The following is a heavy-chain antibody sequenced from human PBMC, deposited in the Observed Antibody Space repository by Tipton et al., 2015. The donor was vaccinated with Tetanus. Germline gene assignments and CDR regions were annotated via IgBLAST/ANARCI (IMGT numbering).Heavy chain of an antibody. Sequence: TLSLTCTVSGGSISTGGYSWRWIRQPPGKGLECIGYIFRTGSTTYNPSLKSRVSISVDTSKNQFSLKLSSVTAADTAVYYCARRSVSARFDDWGQGTLVTVSS. CDR1: GGSISTGGYS. J-gene: IGHJ4*02. CDR2: IFRTGST. V-gene: IGHV4-30-2*01. CDR3: ARRSVSARFDD. D-gene: IGHD6-6*01.